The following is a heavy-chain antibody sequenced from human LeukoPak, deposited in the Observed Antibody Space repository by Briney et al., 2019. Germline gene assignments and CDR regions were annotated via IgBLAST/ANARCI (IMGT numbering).Heavy chain of an antibody. CDR2: IYHSGST. Sequence: SETLSLTCTVSGYSISSGYYWGWIRQPPGKGLEWIGSIYHSGSTYYNPSLKSRVTISVDTSKNQFSLKLSSVTAADTAVYYCARHTGVGYFVRDNWFDPWGQGTLVTVSS. D-gene: IGHD3-9*01. CDR3: ARHTGVGYFVRDNWFDP. J-gene: IGHJ5*02. V-gene: IGHV4-38-2*02. CDR1: GYSISSGYY.